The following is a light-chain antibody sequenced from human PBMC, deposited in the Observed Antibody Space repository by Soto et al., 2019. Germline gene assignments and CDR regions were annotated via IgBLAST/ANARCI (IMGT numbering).Light chain of an antibody. CDR2: DAS. CDR1: QSISTY. CDR3: QQRSNWPMYT. J-gene: IGKJ2*01. Sequence: EIVLTQSPATLSLSPGERATLSCRASQSISTYLAWYQQKPGQPPRLLIYDASNRATGIPARFSGGGSGTDFTLTISSLEPEDFVVYYCQQRSNWPMYTFGQGTKLEIK. V-gene: IGKV3-11*01.